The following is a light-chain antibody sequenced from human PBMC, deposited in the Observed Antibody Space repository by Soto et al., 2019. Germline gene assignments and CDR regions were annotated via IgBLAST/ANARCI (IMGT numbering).Light chain of an antibody. J-gene: IGLJ1*01. CDR1: SGDIGGNNY. CDR2: DVS. V-gene: IGLV2-14*03. Sequence: QSALTQPASVSGSPGQSITISFTGTSGDIGGNNYVSWYQQHPGKAPKLMIYDVSDRASGASSRFSGSKSGNTASLTISGLQPEDEADYYCSSFTFTSTFFGPGTKVTVL. CDR3: SSFTFTSTF.